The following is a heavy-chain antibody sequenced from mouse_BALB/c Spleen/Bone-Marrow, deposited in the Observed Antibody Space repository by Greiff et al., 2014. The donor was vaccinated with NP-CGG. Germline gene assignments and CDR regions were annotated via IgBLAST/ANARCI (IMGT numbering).Heavy chain of an antibody. Sequence: LQQSGSELVRPGASVKLSCKASGYTVTSYWMHWVKQRPGQGLEWIGNIYPGSGSTNYDEKFKSKATLTVDTSSSTAYMQLSSLTSEDSAVYYCTRRRGNYYYFDYWGRGTTLTVSS. D-gene: IGHD2-1*01. J-gene: IGHJ2*01. V-gene: IGHV1S22*01. CDR1: GYTVTSYW. CDR2: IYPGSGST. CDR3: TRRRGNYYYFDY.